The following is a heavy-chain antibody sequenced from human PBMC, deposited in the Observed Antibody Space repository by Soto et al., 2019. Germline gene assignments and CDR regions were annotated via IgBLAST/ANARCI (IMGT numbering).Heavy chain of an antibody. Sequence: SETLSLTCTVSGGSISSGGYYWSWIRQHPGKGLEWIGYIYYSGSTYYNPSLKSRVTISVDTSKNQFSLKLSSVTVADTAVYYCARDLKDGYSHFDYWGQGTLVTVSS. D-gene: IGHD5-18*01. CDR1: GGSISSGGYY. CDR3: ARDLKDGYSHFDY. J-gene: IGHJ4*02. CDR2: IYYSGST. V-gene: IGHV4-31*03.